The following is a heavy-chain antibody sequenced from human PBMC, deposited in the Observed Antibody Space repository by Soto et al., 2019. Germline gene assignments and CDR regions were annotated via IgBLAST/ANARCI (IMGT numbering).Heavy chain of an antibody. V-gene: IGHV1-18*01. CDR1: GYTFTSYG. CDR2: ISAYNGNT. Sequence: GASVKVSCKASGYTFTSYGISWVRQAPGQGLEWMGWISAYNGNTNYAQKLQGRVTMTTDTSTSTAYMELRSLRSDDTAVYYCARDNLGIVVVPAAILGYYYGMDVWGQGTTVTVSS. J-gene: IGHJ6*02. D-gene: IGHD2-2*03. CDR3: ARDNLGIVVVPAAILGYYYGMDV.